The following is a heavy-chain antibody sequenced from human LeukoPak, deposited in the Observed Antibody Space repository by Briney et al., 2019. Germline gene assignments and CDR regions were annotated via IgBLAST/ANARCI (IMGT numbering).Heavy chain of an antibody. J-gene: IGHJ4*02. CDR1: GYTFTDYY. D-gene: IGHD2-2*02. CDR3: AREVVPAAIDY. Sequence: VASVTVSFKASGYTFTDYYMHWVRQAPGQGLEWMGWINPNSGGTNYAQKFQGRVTMTRDTSISTAYMELSRLRSDDTAVYYCAREVVPAAIDYWGQGTLVTVSS. CDR2: INPNSGGT. V-gene: IGHV1-2*02.